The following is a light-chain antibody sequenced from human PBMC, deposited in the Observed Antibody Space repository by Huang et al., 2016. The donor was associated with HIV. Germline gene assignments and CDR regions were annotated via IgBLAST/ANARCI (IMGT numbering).Light chain of an antibody. J-gene: IGKJ4*01. CDR1: QSICTY. V-gene: IGKV3-11*01. CDR2: DVS. Sequence: EIVLTQSPVTLSLSPGDRATLSCRASQSICTYLAWYQQKSGQAPLLLIYDVSNRAAGVPARFSASGSETDFTLTIASLDPDDFAIYHCQKRSKWPLTFGGGTKVEMK. CDR3: QKRSKWPLT.